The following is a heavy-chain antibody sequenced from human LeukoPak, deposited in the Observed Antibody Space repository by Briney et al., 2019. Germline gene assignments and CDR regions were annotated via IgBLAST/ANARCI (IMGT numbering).Heavy chain of an antibody. CDR3: ARWVTRFGTTSHFDY. D-gene: IGHD1-7*01. V-gene: IGHV4-34*01. CDR2: INYSGTT. J-gene: IGHJ4*02. CDR1: GASFSDYY. Sequence: SETLSLTCAVYGASFSDYYWSWIRQTPGRGLEWIGEINYSGTTTYNPSLKSRVTISADTSKNQFSLNLTSVTAADTALYYCARWVTRFGTTSHFDYWGQGNPVTVSS.